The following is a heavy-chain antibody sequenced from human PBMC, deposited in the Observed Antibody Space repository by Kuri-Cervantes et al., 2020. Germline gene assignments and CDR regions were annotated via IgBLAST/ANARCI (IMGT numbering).Heavy chain of an antibody. CDR2: ISYDGSNK. J-gene: IGHJ3*02. CDR3: ARGPAPSVDYDFWSGYYTSAFDI. V-gene: IGHV3-30-3*01. Sequence: GESLKISCEASGFTFSSYAMHWVRQAPGKGLEWVAVISYDGSNKYYADSVKGRFTISRDNSKNTLYLQMNSLRAEDTAVYYCARGPAPSVDYDFWSGYYTSAFDIWGQGTMVTVSS. D-gene: IGHD3-3*01. CDR1: GFTFSSYA.